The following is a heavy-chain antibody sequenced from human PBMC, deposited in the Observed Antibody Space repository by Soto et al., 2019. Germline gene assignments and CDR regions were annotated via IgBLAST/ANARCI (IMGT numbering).Heavy chain of an antibody. CDR3: ARSQGSSTSLEIYYYYYYGMDV. V-gene: IGHV1-69*01. J-gene: IGHJ6*02. Sequence: QVQLVQSGAEVKKPGSSVKVSCKASGGTFSSYAISWVRQAPGQGLEWMGGIIPISDTTNYAQKFQGRVTITADESMSTAYMELSSQRSEDTAVYYCARSQGSSTSLEIYYYYYYGMDVWGQGTTVTVSS. CDR2: IIPISDTT. CDR1: GGTFSSYA. D-gene: IGHD2-2*01.